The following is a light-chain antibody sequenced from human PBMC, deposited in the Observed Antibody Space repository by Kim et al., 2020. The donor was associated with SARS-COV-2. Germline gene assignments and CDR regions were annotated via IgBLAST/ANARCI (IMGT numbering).Light chain of an antibody. CDR1: QSVSSN. V-gene: IGKV3-15*01. CDR2: GTS. Sequence: EVVLTQSQATLYVSPGERANLSCRASQSVSSNLVWYQQKPGQAPRLLIYGTSTRATGIPARFSGSGSGTEFTLIISSLQSEDFAVYYCQQYNNWSRTFGQGTKVDIK. CDR3: QQYNNWSRT. J-gene: IGKJ1*01.